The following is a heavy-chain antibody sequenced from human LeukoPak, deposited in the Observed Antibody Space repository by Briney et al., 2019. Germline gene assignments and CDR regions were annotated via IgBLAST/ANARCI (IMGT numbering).Heavy chain of an antibody. Sequence: GASVKVSCKTSGYTFPSYDINWVRQATGQGLEWMGWMNPNSGNTGYAQKFQGRVTITRNTSITTAYMELSSLRSEDTAVYYCARGPKWSESYYYFDYWGQGTLVTVSS. J-gene: IGHJ4*02. CDR3: ARGPKWSESYYYFDY. CDR1: GYTFPSYD. D-gene: IGHD3-3*01. CDR2: MNPNSGNT. V-gene: IGHV1-8*01.